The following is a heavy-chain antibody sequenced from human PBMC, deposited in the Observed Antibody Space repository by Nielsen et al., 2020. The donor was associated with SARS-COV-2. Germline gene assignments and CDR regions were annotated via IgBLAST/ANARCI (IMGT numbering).Heavy chain of an antibody. V-gene: IGHV4-59*12. J-gene: IGHJ3*02. CDR1: GGSISSYY. CDR3: ARVRITMIVVVDAFDI. Sequence: SETLSLTCTASGGSISSYYWSWIRQPPGKGLEWIGYIYYSGSTYYNPSLKSRVTISVDTSKNQFSLKLSSVTAADTAVYYCARVRITMIVVVDAFDIWGQGTMVTVSS. D-gene: IGHD3-22*01. CDR2: IYYSGST.